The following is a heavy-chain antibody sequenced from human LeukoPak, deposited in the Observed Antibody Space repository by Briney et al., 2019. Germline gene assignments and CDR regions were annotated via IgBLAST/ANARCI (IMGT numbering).Heavy chain of an antibody. CDR2: ISGSGGST. CDR3: AKLTDYDILTGYYTP. J-gene: IGHJ5*02. D-gene: IGHD3-9*01. V-gene: IGHV3-23*01. Sequence: GGSLRLSCAASGFTFSSYAMSWVRQAPGKGLEWVSAISGSGGSTYYADSVKGRFTISRDNSKNTLYLQMNSLGAEDTAVYYCAKLTDYDILTGYYTPWGQGTLVTVSS. CDR1: GFTFSSYA.